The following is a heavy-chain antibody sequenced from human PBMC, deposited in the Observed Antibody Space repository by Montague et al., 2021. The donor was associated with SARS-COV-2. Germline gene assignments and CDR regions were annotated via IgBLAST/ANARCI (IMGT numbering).Heavy chain of an antibody. CDR1: GFTFGDYA. Sequence: SLRFSCAASGFTFGDYAINWVRLAPGKGLEWVASISGDGGTAYYAESVLGRFAISRDNSKNTVLLQMDSLRVKDAAVYYCAKALYSGGFFFESGSDFWGQGTLVTVSS. CDR2: ISGDGGTA. J-gene: IGHJ4*02. D-gene: IGHD6-19*01. V-gene: IGHV3-23*01. CDR3: AKALYSGGFFFESGSDF.